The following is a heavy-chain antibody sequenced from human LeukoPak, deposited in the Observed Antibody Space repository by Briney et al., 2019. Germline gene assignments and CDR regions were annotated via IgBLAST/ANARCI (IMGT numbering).Heavy chain of an antibody. CDR2: IYSADSDT. J-gene: IGHJ3*02. CDR3: ARRDGRAFDI. Sequence: SSSSYYWGWIRQPPGKGLEWIGSIYSADSDTRYSPSFQGQVTISADKSISTAYLQWSSLKASDTAMYYCARRDGRAFDIWGQGTTVTVSS. D-gene: IGHD2-21*02. V-gene: IGHV5-51*01. CDR1: SSSSYY.